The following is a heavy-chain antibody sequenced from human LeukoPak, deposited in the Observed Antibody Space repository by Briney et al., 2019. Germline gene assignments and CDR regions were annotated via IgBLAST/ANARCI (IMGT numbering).Heavy chain of an antibody. V-gene: IGHV4-59*01. CDR3: ARAAAGIVGAADY. CDR2: IYYNGNT. J-gene: IGHJ4*02. D-gene: IGHD1-26*01. CDR1: GGSIRSYY. Sequence: TSETLSLTCTVSGGSIRSYYWSWIRQPPGKELEWIGYIYYNGNTNYNPSLKSRVTISVDTSKNQLSLKLSSVTAADTAVYYCARAAAGIVGAADYWGQGTLVTVSS.